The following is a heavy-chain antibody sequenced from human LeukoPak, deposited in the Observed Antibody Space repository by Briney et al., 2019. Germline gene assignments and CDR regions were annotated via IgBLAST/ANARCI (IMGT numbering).Heavy chain of an antibody. J-gene: IGHJ4*02. CDR3: ARDMVRGVIMDYYFDY. CDR2: IWYDGSNK. D-gene: IGHD3-10*01. V-gene: IGHV3-33*01. Sequence: PGRSLRLSCAASGFTFSSYGMHWVRQAPGKGLEWVAVIWYDGSNKYYADSVKGRFTISRDNSEKTLYLQMNSLRAEDTAVYYCARDMVRGVIMDYYFDYWGQGTLVTVSS. CDR1: GFTFSSYG.